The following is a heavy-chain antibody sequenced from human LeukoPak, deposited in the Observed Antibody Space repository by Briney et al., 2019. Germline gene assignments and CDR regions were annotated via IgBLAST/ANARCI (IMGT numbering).Heavy chain of an antibody. CDR2: FDPEDGET. CDR3: ATETMYSSGWYRFDY. CDR1: GYTLTELS. J-gene: IGHJ4*02. Sequence: ASVKVSCTVSGYTLTELSMHWVRQAPGKGLEWMGGFDPEDGETIYAQKFQGRVTMTEDTSTDTAYMELSSLRSEDTAVYYCATETMYSSGWYRFDYWGQGTLVTVSS. D-gene: IGHD6-19*01. V-gene: IGHV1-24*01.